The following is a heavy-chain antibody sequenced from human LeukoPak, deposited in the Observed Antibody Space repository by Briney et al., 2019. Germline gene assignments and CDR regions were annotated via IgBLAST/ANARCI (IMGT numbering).Heavy chain of an antibody. J-gene: IGHJ4*02. V-gene: IGHV1-18*01. Sequence: ASVKVSCKASGYTFTSYGISWVRQAPGQGLEWMGWISAYNGNTNYAQKLQGRVTMTTDTSTSTAYMELRSLRFDDTAVYYCARDNGYYYDSSGYPSDYWGQGTLVTASS. D-gene: IGHD3-22*01. CDR2: ISAYNGNT. CDR1: GYTFTSYG. CDR3: ARDNGYYYDSSGYPSDY.